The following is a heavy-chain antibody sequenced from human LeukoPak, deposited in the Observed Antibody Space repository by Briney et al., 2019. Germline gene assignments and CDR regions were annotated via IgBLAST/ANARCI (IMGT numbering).Heavy chain of an antibody. CDR3: ARKTSTSCYIDY. Sequence: SETLSLTCTVSGGSISSYYWSWIRQPPGKGLEWIGYIYYSGSTNYNPSLKSRVTISVDTSKNQFSLKLSSVTAADTAVYYCARKTSTSCYIDYWGQGTLVTVSS. V-gene: IGHV4-59*12. D-gene: IGHD2-2*02. J-gene: IGHJ4*02. CDR1: GGSISSYY. CDR2: IYYSGST.